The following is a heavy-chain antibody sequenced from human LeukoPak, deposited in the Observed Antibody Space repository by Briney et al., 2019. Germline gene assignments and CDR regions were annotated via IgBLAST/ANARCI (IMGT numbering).Heavy chain of an antibody. CDR1: GYTFTSYW. D-gene: IGHD4-23*01. CDR2: IYPGDSDT. CDR3: ARQGGNSFSHAFDI. V-gene: IGHV5-51*01. Sequence: GESLKISCKSSGYTFTSYWIGWVRQMPGKGLEWMGIIYPGDSDTRYSASFQGQVTISADKSISTAYLQWSSLKASDTAVYYCARQGGNSFSHAFDIWGQGTMVTVSS. J-gene: IGHJ3*02.